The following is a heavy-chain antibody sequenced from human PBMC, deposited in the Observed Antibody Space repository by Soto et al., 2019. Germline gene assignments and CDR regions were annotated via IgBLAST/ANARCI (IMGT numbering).Heavy chain of an antibody. CDR2: ISGSGGST. J-gene: IGHJ4*02. CDR3: ECCSGGSCYHYGDY. D-gene: IGHD2-15*01. V-gene: IGHV3-23*01. Sequence: GGSLRLSCAASGFTFSSYAMSWVRQAPGKGLEWVSAISGSGGSTYYADSVKGRFTISRDNSKNTLYLQMNSLRAEDTAVYYCECCSGGSCYHYGDYWGQGTLVTVSS. CDR1: GFTFSSYA.